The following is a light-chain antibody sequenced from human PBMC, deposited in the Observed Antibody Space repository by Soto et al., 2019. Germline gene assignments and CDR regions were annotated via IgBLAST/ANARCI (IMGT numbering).Light chain of an antibody. CDR3: VLYMGSGTWV. V-gene: IGLV8-61*01. CDR1: SGSVSNSYY. Sequence: QTVVTQEPSFSVSPGGTVTLTCGLNSGSVSNSYYPSWYQQTPGQAPLTLIYSTNTRSSGVPDRFSGSILGNKAALTITGAPADDESDYYCVLYMGSGTWVFGGGTKLTVL. CDR2: STN. J-gene: IGLJ3*02.